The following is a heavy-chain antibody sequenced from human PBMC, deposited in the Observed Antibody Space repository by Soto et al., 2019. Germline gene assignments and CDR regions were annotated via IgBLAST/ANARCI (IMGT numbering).Heavy chain of an antibody. J-gene: IGHJ6*03. Sequence: ASAKLSCKASGYTFTSYAMHWARQAPGQRLEWMGWINAGNGNTKYSQKFQGRVTITRDTSASTAYMELSSLRSEDTAVYYCARSVVVPAPYYYYYYMDVWGKGTTVTVSS. CDR2: INAGNGNT. CDR1: GYTFTSYA. CDR3: ARSVVVPAPYYYYYYMDV. D-gene: IGHD2-2*01. V-gene: IGHV1-3*01.